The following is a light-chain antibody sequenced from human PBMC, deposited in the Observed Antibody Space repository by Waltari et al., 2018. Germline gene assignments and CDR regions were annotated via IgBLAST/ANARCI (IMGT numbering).Light chain of an antibody. V-gene: IGKV1-17*03. CDR2: ATS. Sequence: DIQMTQSPSSLSASVGDRVTITCRASKTINSYLAWYQQKPGKVPKLLIYATSNLESGVPSRFSGSGSGTEFTLTISSLQPEDFATFYCQQHNSHPWTFGQGTKVEIK. J-gene: IGKJ1*01. CDR3: QQHNSHPWT. CDR1: KTINSY.